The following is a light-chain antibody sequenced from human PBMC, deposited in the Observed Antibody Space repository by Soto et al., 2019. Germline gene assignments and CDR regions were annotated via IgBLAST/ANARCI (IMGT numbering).Light chain of an antibody. J-gene: IGLJ1*01. Sequence: QSVLTQPPSVSGSPGQTVTISCTGSSSDIGAGYDVHWYHQLPGTAPKLLIYGNSNRPSGVPDRFSGSKSGTSASLTITGLQAEDAADYYCQSYDSSLSGVFGTGTKLTVL. CDR3: QSYDSSLSGV. V-gene: IGLV1-40*01. CDR2: GNS. CDR1: SSDIGAGYD.